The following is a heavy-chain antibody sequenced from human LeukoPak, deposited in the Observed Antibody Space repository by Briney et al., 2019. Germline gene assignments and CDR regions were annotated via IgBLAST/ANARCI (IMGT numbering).Heavy chain of an antibody. Sequence: GGSLRLSCAASGFTFNNAWMSWVRQAPGKGLEWVGRIKSKTDGGTGDYAAPVKGRFTISRDDSKNTMYLQMNSLNTEDTAAYYCTFDYGDQAFDYWGQGTLVTVSS. CDR2: IKSKTDGGTG. CDR1: GFTFNNAW. D-gene: IGHD4-17*01. V-gene: IGHV3-15*01. J-gene: IGHJ4*02. CDR3: TFDYGDQAFDY.